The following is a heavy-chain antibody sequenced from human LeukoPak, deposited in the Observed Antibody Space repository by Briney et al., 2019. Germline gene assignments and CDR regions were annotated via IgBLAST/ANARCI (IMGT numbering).Heavy chain of an antibody. CDR1: GFTFSSYW. CDR3: ASGYYDSSGYYLGDYFDY. Sequence: GSLRLSCAASGFTFSSYWMHWVRQAPGKGLVWVSRINSDGSSTNYADSVKGRFTISRDNAKNTLYLQMNSLRTEDTAVYYCASGYYDSSGYYLGDYFDYWGQGTLVTASS. V-gene: IGHV3-74*01. CDR2: INSDGSST. D-gene: IGHD3-22*01. J-gene: IGHJ4*02.